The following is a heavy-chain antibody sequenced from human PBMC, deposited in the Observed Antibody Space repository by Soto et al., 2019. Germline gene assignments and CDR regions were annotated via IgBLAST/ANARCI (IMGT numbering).Heavy chain of an antibody. CDR2: ISAYNGNT. V-gene: IGHV1-18*01. D-gene: IGHD3-22*01. J-gene: IGHJ3*02. CDR1: GYTFTSYG. Sequence: PRPSVKFSCKASGYTFTSYGISWVRQAPGQGLERMGWISAYNGNTNYAQNLQGRVTMTTDTSTSTAYMDLRSLRSDDTAVYYCARVFGVITMIVVVHHTGAFDIWGQGTMVTVSS. CDR3: ARVFGVITMIVVVHHTGAFDI.